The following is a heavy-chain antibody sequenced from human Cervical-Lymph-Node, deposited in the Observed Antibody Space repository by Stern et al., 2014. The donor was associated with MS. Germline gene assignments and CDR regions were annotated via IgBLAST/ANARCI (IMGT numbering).Heavy chain of an antibody. Sequence: VQLVESGTEVKKPGSSVKVSCKASGGTFSNYAISWVRQAPGQGLEWMGGIIPIFGTANYAQKFQGRGTITADESTSTAYMELSSLRSEDTAVYYCATHVGLSSGWYRYWGQGTLVTVSS. J-gene: IGHJ4*02. CDR3: ATHVGLSSGWYRY. CDR2: IIPIFGTA. V-gene: IGHV1-69*01. CDR1: GGTFSNYA. D-gene: IGHD6-19*01.